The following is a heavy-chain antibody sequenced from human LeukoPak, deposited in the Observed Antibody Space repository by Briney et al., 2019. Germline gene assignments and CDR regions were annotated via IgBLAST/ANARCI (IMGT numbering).Heavy chain of an antibody. CDR1: GGSISGYY. CDR2: ISGSGSA. D-gene: IGHD6-13*01. Sequence: PSETLSLTCTVSGGSISGYYWSWIRQPAGKGLEWIVRISGSGSADYNPSLKSRVTMPVDKSKNQFSLQLTSVTAADTAVYYCARGSSWXEVRFDYWGXGXLXXVS. V-gene: IGHV4-4*07. CDR3: ARGSSWXEVRFDY. J-gene: IGHJ4*01.